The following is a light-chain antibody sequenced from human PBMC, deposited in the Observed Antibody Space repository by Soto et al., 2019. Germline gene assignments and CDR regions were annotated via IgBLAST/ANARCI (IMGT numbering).Light chain of an antibody. Sequence: QSVLTQPPSASGTPGERVTISCSGSGSSIGTNTVNWYRPLPGTAPKLLIYGNNQRPSGVPDRFSGSKSGTSASLGISGLQSEDEADYYCAAWDGSLNNVLFGGGTKLTVL. V-gene: IGLV1-44*01. CDR3: AAWDGSLNNVL. CDR2: GNN. CDR1: GSSIGTNT. J-gene: IGLJ2*01.